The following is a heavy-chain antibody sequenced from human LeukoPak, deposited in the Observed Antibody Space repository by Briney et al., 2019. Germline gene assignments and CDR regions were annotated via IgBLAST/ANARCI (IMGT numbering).Heavy chain of an antibody. J-gene: IGHJ4*02. CDR1: GGSISSGSYY. D-gene: IGHD1-7*01. CDR2: IYTSGST. V-gene: IGHV4-61*02. CDR3: ARGNWNYEGIDY. Sequence: SETLSLTCTVSGGSISSGSYYWSWIRQPAGKGLEWIGRIYTSGSTNYNPSLKSRVTMSVDTSKNQFSLKLSSVTAADTAVYYCARGNWNYEGIDYWGQGTLVTVSS.